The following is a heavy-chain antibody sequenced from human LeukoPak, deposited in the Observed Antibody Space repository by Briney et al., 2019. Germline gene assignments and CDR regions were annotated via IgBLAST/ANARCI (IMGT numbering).Heavy chain of an antibody. CDR1: GGSISSYY. V-gene: IGHV4-59*01. CDR2: IYYSGST. D-gene: IGHD2-2*01. CDR3: ARDLGYCSSTSCRRWGYFDY. Sequence: SETLSFTCTVSGGSISSYYWSWIRQPPGKGMEWNGYIYYSGSTNYNPSLKSRVTISVDTSKNQFSLKLSSVTAADTAVYYCARDLGYCSSTSCRRWGYFDYWGQGTLVTVSP. J-gene: IGHJ4*02.